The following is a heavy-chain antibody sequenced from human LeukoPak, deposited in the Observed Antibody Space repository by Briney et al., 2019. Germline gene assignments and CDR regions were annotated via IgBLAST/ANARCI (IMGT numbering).Heavy chain of an antibody. CDR3: ARHGRYSNWFDP. CDR1: GGSISSYY. D-gene: IGHD1-14*01. CDR2: IYYSGST. V-gene: IGHV4-59*01. J-gene: IGHJ5*02. Sequence: KPSETLSLTCTVSGGSISSYYWSWTRQPPGKGLEWIGYIYYSGSTNYNPSLKSRVTISVDTSKNQFSLKLSSVTAADTAVYYCARHGRYSNWFDPWGQGTLVTVSS.